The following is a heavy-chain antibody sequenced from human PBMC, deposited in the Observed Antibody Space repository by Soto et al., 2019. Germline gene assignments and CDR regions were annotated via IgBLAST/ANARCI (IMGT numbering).Heavy chain of an antibody. Sequence: SETLSLTCTVSGDSITSTDYYWGWIRQPPGKGLEWIGSISYTGSTYYTPSLKSRLTISLDTSKNQFSLRLTSVTAADTAVYYCARQSLGYDSSGYYYENFDYWGQGTLVTVSS. J-gene: IGHJ4*02. CDR2: ISYTGST. D-gene: IGHD3-22*01. V-gene: IGHV4-39*07. CDR1: GDSITSTDYY. CDR3: ARQSLGYDSSGYYYENFDY.